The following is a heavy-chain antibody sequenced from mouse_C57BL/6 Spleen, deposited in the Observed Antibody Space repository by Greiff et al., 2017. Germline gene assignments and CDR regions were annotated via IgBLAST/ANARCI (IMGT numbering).Heavy chain of an antibody. CDR2: IWSGGST. D-gene: IGHD2-3*01. CDR3: ARMIYDGYYGLDY. CDR1: GFSLTSYG. Sequence: QVQLQQSGPGLVQPSQSLSITCTVSGFSLTSYGVHWVRQSPGKGLEWLGVIWSGGSTDYNAAFISRLSISKDNSKSQVFFTMNSLQADDTAIYYCARMIYDGYYGLDYWGQGTTLTVSS. J-gene: IGHJ2*01. V-gene: IGHV2-2*01.